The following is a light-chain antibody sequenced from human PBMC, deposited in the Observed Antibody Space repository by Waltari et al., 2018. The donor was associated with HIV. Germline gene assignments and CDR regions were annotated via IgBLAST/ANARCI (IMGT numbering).Light chain of an antibody. CDR2: WAS. CDR1: QSVLFSSNNKNY. Sequence: DIVMTQSPDSLAVSLGERATSNCKSSQSVLFSSNNKNYLAWYQQKPGQPPNLLIYWASTRESGVPDRFSGSGSGTDFTLTISSLQAEDVAVYYCHQYYRTPFTFGPGTKVDIK. J-gene: IGKJ3*01. CDR3: HQYYRTPFT. V-gene: IGKV4-1*01.